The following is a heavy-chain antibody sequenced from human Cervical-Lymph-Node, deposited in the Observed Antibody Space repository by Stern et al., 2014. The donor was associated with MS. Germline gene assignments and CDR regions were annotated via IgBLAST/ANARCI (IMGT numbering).Heavy chain of an antibody. Sequence: VQLQESGPGLVKPSQTLSLTCTVSGDSISSGGHYWSWIRQHPGKGLEWIGYIYNSGATFYNPSLKGRVTISLDMSNNQFSLTMSSVTAADTATYYCASRWSGTYYGQNWFDPWGQGILVTVSS. J-gene: IGHJ5*02. D-gene: IGHD1-26*01. CDR1: GDSISSGGHY. CDR3: ASRWSGTYYGQNWFDP. V-gene: IGHV4-31*03. CDR2: IYNSGAT.